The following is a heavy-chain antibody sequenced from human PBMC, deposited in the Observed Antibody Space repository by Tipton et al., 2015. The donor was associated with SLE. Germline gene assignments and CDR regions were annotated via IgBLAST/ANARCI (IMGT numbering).Heavy chain of an antibody. CDR2: IYTSGST. D-gene: IGHD5-24*01. CDR1: GGSISSGSYY. Sequence: TLSLTCTVSGGSISSGSYYWSWIRQPAGKGLEWVGHIYTSGSTNYNPSPKSRVTISVDTSKNQFSLRLSSVTAADTAVYYCARDGYNWGDFAFDIWGQGTMVTVSS. V-gene: IGHV4-61*09. J-gene: IGHJ3*02. CDR3: ARDGYNWGDFAFDI.